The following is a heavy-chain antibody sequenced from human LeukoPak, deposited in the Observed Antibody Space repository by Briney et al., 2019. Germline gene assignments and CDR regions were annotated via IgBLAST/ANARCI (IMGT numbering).Heavy chain of an antibody. CDR3: ARMEDIVVVPAAIEGINDY. V-gene: IGHV1-2*02. D-gene: IGHD2-2*01. CDR2: INPNSGGT. Sequence: ASVKVSCKASGYTFTGYYMHWVRQAPGQGLEWMGWINPNSGGTNYAQKFQGRVTMTRDTSISTAYMELSGLRSDDTAVYYCARMEDIVVVPAAIEGINDYWGQGTLVTVSS. J-gene: IGHJ4*02. CDR1: GYTFTGYY.